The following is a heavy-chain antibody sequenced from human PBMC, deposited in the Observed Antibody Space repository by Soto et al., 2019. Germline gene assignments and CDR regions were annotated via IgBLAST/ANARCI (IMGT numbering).Heavy chain of an antibody. Sequence: QVHLAQSGAEMKKPGASVRVSCKVSGYTLTEISIQWVRQGPGKGLEWMGGFDPQNGEIVHAENFQGRVTVTEDTSTDTAHMDLTSLRSDDTAVYYCATLPVVGSAIPHSWGQGTLVIASS. V-gene: IGHV1-24*01. CDR3: ATLPVVGSAIPHS. CDR1: GYTLTEIS. CDR2: FDPQNGEI. D-gene: IGHD2-21*02. J-gene: IGHJ5*02.